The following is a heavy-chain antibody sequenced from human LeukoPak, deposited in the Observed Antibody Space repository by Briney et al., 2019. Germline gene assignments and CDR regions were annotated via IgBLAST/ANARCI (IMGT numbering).Heavy chain of an antibody. Sequence: GGSLRLSCAASGFTFNTYWMSWVRQAPGKGLEWVANIKQDGSGKYYVDSVKGRFTISKDNAKNPLYLQMNSLRAEDTAVYYCARDLDSSGYYLFDYWGQGTLVTVSS. CDR2: IKQDGSGK. J-gene: IGHJ4*02. V-gene: IGHV3-7*01. CDR1: GFTFNTYW. CDR3: ARDLDSSGYYLFDY. D-gene: IGHD3-22*01.